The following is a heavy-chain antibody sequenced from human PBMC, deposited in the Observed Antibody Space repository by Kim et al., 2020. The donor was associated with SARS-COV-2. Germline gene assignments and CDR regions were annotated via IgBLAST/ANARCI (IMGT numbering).Heavy chain of an antibody. CDR1: GFVFGSYG. CDR3: ARWSGDYKNYFDH. CDR2: IWNHGNNQ. Sequence: GGSLRLSCAASGFVFGSYGMHWGRQTPGKGLEWLAVIWNHGNNQNYADSVKGRFTGSRDNYKNTMYLQMDNLRAEDTGIYYCARWSGDYKNYFDHWGQGILVTVSS. V-gene: IGHV3-33*08. D-gene: IGHD4-17*01. J-gene: IGHJ4*02.